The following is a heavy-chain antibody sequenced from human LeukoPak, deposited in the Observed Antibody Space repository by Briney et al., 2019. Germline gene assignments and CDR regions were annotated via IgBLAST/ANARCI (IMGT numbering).Heavy chain of an antibody. D-gene: IGHD3-22*01. CDR1: AYSFTSYW. CDR2: IYPGDSDT. V-gene: IGHV5-51*01. Sequence: GESLKISCKGSAYSFTSYWIGWVRQMPGKGLEWMGIIYPGDSDTRYSPSFQSQVTISADKSISTAYLQWSSLKASDTAMYYCARPHYDSSGYFDYWGQGTLVTVSS. CDR3: ARPHYDSSGYFDY. J-gene: IGHJ4*02.